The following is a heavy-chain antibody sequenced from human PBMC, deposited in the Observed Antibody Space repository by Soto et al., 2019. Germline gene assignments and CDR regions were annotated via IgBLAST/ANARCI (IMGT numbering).Heavy chain of an antibody. D-gene: IGHD6-13*01. Sequence: PSETLSLTCTVSGGAISVYNWNWIRQSPGKGLEWIGYSYSSGSTNYNPSLKSRVTISVDTPKNRFSLQLTYVTAADTAVYYCARGDSTTHGDSFDIWGQGTMVTVSS. CDR1: GGAISVYN. J-gene: IGHJ3*02. V-gene: IGHV4-59*01. CDR3: ARGDSTTHGDSFDI. CDR2: SYSSGST.